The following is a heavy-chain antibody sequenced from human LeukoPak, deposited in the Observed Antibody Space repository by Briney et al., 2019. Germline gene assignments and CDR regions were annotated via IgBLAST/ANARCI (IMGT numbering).Heavy chain of an antibody. D-gene: IGHD2-15*01. CDR2: ISGSGGGT. V-gene: IGHV3-23*01. CDR1: GFTFSSYA. CDR3: AKGDIVYYDYYFDY. Sequence: GGSLRLSCAASGFTFSSYAMSWVRQAPGRGLEWVSAISGSGGGTYYADSVKGRFTISRDNSKNTLYLQMNSLRAEDTAVYYCAKGDIVYYDYYFDYWGQGTLVTVSS. J-gene: IGHJ4*02.